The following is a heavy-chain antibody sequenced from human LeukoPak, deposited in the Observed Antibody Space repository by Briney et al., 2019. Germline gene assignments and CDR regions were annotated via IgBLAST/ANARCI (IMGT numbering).Heavy chain of an antibody. J-gene: IGHJ4*02. CDR3: ASPGYDILTPLDY. CDR1: GFSFDSYA. Sequence: GGSLRLSCAASGFSFDSYAMNWVRQAPGKGLEWVSAISGSGGSTYYADSVKGRFTISRDNSKNTLYLQMNSLRAEDTAVYYCASPGYDILTPLDYWGQGTLVTVSS. CDR2: ISGSGGST. D-gene: IGHD3-9*01. V-gene: IGHV3-23*01.